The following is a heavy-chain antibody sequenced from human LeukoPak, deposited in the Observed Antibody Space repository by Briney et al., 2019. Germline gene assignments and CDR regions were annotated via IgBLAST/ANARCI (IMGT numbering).Heavy chain of an antibody. CDR1: GYTFTSYY. CDR3: ARDRSITPGRCDYYMDV. CDR2: INPSGGST. J-gene: IGHJ6*03. Sequence: GASVKVSCKASGYTFTSYYMHWVRQAPGQGLEWMGIINPSGGSTSYAQKFQGRVTMTRDMSTSTVYMELSSLRAEDTAVYYCARDRSITPGRCDYYMDVWGKGTTVTVSS. V-gene: IGHV1-46*01. D-gene: IGHD5-24*01.